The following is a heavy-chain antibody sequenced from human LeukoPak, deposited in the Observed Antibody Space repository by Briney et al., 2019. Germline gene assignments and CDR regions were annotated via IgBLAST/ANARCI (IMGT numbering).Heavy chain of an antibody. Sequence: GGSLRLSCAASGFTFSSYSMNWVRQAPGKGLGWVSSISSSSYIYYADSVKGRFTISRDNAKNSLYLQMNSLRAEDTAVYYCAREEYYYMDVWGKGTTVTVSS. V-gene: IGHV3-21*01. CDR1: GFTFSSYS. J-gene: IGHJ6*03. CDR3: AREEYYYMDV. CDR2: ISSSSYI.